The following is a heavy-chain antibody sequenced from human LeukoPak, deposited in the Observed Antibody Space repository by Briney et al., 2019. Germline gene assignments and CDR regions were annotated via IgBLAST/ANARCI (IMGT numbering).Heavy chain of an antibody. Sequence: PSETLSLTCTVSGGSISSSSYYWGWIRQPPGKGLEWIGSIYYSGSTYYNPSLKSRVTISVDTSKNQFSLKLSSVTAADTAVYYCARHTGYQANWPSFDYWGQGTLVTVSS. CDR3: ARHTGYQANWPSFDY. CDR1: GGSISSSSYY. D-gene: IGHD7-27*01. CDR2: IYYSGST. V-gene: IGHV4-39*01. J-gene: IGHJ4*02.